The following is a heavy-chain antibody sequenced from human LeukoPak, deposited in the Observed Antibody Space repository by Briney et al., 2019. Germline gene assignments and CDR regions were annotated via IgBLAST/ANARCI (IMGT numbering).Heavy chain of an antibody. D-gene: IGHD6-13*01. CDR3: ARRFSNSWSWFDP. V-gene: IGHV1-69*06. CDR2: IIPNFGTA. J-gene: IGHJ5*02. Sequence: ASVKVSCKASGDTFSSYAISWVRQAPGQGLEWMGGIIPNFGTANYAQKFQGRVTITADTSTSTAYMELSSLRSDDTAVYYCARRFSNSWSWFDPWGQGNLVTGSS. CDR1: GDTFSSYA.